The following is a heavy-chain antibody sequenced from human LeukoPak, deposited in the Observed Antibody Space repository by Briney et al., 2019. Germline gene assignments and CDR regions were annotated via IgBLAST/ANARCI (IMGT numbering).Heavy chain of an antibody. CDR1: GYTFTGYY. Sequence: ASVKVSCKASGYTFTGYYMHWVRQAPGQGLEWMGWINPNSGGTNYAQKFQGRVTMTRDTSISTAYMELSRLRSDDTAVYYCAGDLVGAPLLGDYYYYYYMDVWGKGTTVTVSS. CDR2: INPNSGGT. V-gene: IGHV1-2*02. J-gene: IGHJ6*03. CDR3: AGDLVGAPLLGDYYYYYYMDV. D-gene: IGHD1-26*01.